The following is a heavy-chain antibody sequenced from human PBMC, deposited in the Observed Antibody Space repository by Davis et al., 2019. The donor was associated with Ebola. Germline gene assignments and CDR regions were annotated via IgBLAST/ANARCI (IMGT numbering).Heavy chain of an antibody. D-gene: IGHD3-3*01. CDR2: INPSGGST. J-gene: IGHJ6*02. CDR1: GYTFTSYY. Sequence: ASVKVSCKASGYTFTSYYMYWVRQAPGQGLEWMGIINPSGGSTTYAQKFQGRVTITRDTSASTAYMELSSLRSEDTAVYYCARGNTIFGVVLYYYDMDVWGQGTTVTVSS. V-gene: IGHV1-46*01. CDR3: ARGNTIFGVVLYYYDMDV.